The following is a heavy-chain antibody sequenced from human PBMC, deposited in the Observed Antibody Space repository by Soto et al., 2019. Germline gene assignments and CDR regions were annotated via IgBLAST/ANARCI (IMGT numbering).Heavy chain of an antibody. CDR1: GFTFTRYS. Sequence: EVQLVESGGGLVKPGGSLKLSCAASGFTFTRYSMNWVRQAPGKGLEWVSSISSTTNYISYGDSMKGRLTISRDNAKNSLYLEMNSLRAEDTAVYYCARESEDLTSNFDYWGQGTLVTVSS. J-gene: IGHJ4*02. V-gene: IGHV3-21*06. CDR3: ARESEDLTSNFDY. CDR2: ISSTTNYI.